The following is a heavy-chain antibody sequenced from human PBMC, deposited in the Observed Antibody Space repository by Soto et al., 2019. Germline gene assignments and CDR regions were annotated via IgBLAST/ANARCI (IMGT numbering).Heavy chain of an antibody. CDR1: GYTFTSYC. CDR3: AREGGYCSGGSCYRTFAY. D-gene: IGHD2-15*01. Sequence: ASVKVSCKASGYTFTSYCISWVRQAPGQGLEWMGWISAYNGNTNYAQKLQGRVTMTTDTSTSTAYMELRSLRSDDTAVYYCAREGGYCSGGSCYRTFAYWGQGTLLTVSS. J-gene: IGHJ4*02. V-gene: IGHV1-18*04. CDR2: ISAYNGNT.